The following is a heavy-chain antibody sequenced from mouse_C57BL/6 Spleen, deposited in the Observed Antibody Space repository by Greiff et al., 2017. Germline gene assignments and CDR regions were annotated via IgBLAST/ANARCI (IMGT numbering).Heavy chain of an antibody. CDR2: ISSGSSTI. J-gene: IGHJ2*01. V-gene: IGHV5-17*01. CDR3: ARTTVVATNFDY. CDR1: GFTFSDYG. Sequence: EVQRVESGEGLVKPGGSLKFSCAASGFTFSDYGMHWVRQAPEKGLEWVAYISSGSSTIYYADTVKGRVTISRDNAKNTLFLQMTSLRSEDTAMYYCARTTVVATNFDYWGQGTTLTVSS. D-gene: IGHD1-1*01.